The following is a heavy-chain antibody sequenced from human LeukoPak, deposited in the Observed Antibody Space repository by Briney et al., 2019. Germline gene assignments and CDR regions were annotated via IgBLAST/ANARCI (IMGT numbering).Heavy chain of an antibody. CDR1: GGTFSSYT. Sequence: SVKVSCKASGGTFSSYTISWVRQAPGQGLEWMGGIIPILGIANYAQKFQGRVTITADKSTSTAYIELSSLRSEDTAVYYCARVPGREYGMDVWGQGTTVTVSS. CDR2: IIPILGIA. CDR3: ARVPGREYGMDV. D-gene: IGHD1-26*01. V-gene: IGHV1-69*10. J-gene: IGHJ6*02.